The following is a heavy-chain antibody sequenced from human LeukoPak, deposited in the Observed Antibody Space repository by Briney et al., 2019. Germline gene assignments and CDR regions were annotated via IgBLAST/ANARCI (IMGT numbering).Heavy chain of an antibody. J-gene: IGHJ6*03. D-gene: IGHD6-19*01. CDR3: ARGTFAVAGTYYYYYMDV. Sequence: VASVKVSCKASGYTFTSYGINWVRQATGQGLEWMGWMNPNSGNTGYAQKFQGRVTITRNTSISTAYMELSSLRSEDTAVYYCARGTFAVAGTYYYYYMDVWGKGTTVTVSS. CDR1: GYTFTSYG. V-gene: IGHV1-8*03. CDR2: MNPNSGNT.